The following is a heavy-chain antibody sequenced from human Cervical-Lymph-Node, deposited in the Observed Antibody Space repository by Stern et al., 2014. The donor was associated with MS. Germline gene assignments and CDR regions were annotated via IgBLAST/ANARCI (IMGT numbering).Heavy chain of an antibody. CDR3: GRDTNGYTSSWYLSY. CDR2: INPPGGTT. D-gene: IGHD6-13*01. CDR1: GYIFTSYY. Sequence: QVQLGQSGAEVKTPGASVKISCKASGYIFTSYYIHWVRQAPGQGLEWMGLINPPGGTTDYALKFQGRVTMTRDTSASTVYMELSSLGAEDTAMYYCGRDTNGYTSSWYLSYWGQGTLVTVSS. V-gene: IGHV1-46*03. J-gene: IGHJ4*02.